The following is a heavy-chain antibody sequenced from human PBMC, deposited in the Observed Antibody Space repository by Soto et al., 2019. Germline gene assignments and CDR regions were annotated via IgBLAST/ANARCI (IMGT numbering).Heavy chain of an antibody. CDR1: GFTFAGYA. D-gene: IGHD2-8*01. CDR2: ISGSGGSP. V-gene: IGHV3-23*01. CDR3: AKGDVLMVYAPGGY. Sequence: EVQLLESGGGLVQPGGSLRLSCAASGFTFAGYAMSWVRQAAGKGLEWVSAISGSGGSPYYADSVKGRFTISRDNSKNTLYLKMNSLRAEDTAVYYCAKGDVLMVYAPGGYWGQGTLVTVSS. J-gene: IGHJ4*02.